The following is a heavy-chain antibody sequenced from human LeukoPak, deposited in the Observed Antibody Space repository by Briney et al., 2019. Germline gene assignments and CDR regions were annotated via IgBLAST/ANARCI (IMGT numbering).Heavy chain of an antibody. CDR3: ARGAVWFDWLGGYHMDV. CDR2: IYTSGST. Sequence: SETLSLTCTVSGGSISSYYWSWIRQPAGKGLEWIGRIYTSGSTNYNPSLKSRVTISVDTSNNQFSLKLSSVTAADTAVYYCARGAVWFDWLGGYHMDVWGKGTTVTVSS. D-gene: IGHD3-9*01. CDR1: GGSISSYY. J-gene: IGHJ6*03. V-gene: IGHV4-4*07.